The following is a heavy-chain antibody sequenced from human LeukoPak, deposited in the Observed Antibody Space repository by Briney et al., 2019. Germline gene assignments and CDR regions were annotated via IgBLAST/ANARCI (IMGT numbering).Heavy chain of an antibody. CDR3: AREEYFQDSNGYSYYFHS. J-gene: IGHJ4*02. V-gene: IGHV4-4*07. Sequence: PSETLSLTCTVSGGSIGWDYWSWIRQSAGKGPEWIGRIYKSGSTNYNPSFRSRVTMSVDTSKNQFSLNVTSVTAADTAVYYCAREEYFQDSNGYSYYFHSWGQGSLVTVSS. CDR2: IYKSGST. D-gene: IGHD3-22*01. CDR1: GGSIGWDY.